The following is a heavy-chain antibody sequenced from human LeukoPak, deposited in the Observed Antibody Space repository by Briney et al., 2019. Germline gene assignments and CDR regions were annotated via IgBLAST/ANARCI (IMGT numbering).Heavy chain of an antibody. V-gene: IGHV1-18*01. D-gene: IGHD2-15*01. J-gene: IGHJ1*01. CDR2: TSPYNGNT. Sequence: VASVKVSCKASGYSFISYGISWVRQAPGQGLEWMGWTSPYNGNTNYAQKVQGRVTMTTDTSTSTAYMELRSLRSDDTAVYYCARGHDWSGTGYCSGGSCYRDVYFQHWGQGTLVTVSS. CDR3: ARGHDWSGTGYCSGGSCYRDVYFQH. CDR1: GYSFISYG.